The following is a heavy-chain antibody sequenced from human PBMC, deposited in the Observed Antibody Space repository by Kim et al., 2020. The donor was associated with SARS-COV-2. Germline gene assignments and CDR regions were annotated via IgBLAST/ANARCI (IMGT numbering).Heavy chain of an antibody. CDR3: AKKDDSSGYYSGGFDY. J-gene: IGHJ4*02. V-gene: IGHV3-30*02. Sequence: SVKGRFTISRDNSKNTLYLQMNSLRAEDTTVYYCAKKDDSSGYYSGGFDYWGQGTLVTVSS. D-gene: IGHD3-22*01.